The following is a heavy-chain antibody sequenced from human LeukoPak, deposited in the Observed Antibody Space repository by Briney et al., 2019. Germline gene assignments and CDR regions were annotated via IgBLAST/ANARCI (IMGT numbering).Heavy chain of an antibody. Sequence: PSETLSLTCTISGDSITSYYWSWIRQPPGKGLEWIGYVYFSGSASYNPSLQSRVSISIHTSKVQFSLKLDSVTAADTAVYYCASGPNWGSDYWGQGTLVTVSS. V-gene: IGHV4-59*01. J-gene: IGHJ4*02. CDR3: ASGPNWGSDY. CDR1: GDSITSYY. D-gene: IGHD7-27*01. CDR2: VYFSGSA.